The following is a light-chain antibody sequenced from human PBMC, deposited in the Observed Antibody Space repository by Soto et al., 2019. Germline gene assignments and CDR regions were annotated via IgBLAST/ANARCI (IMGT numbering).Light chain of an antibody. CDR1: QSVSTN. CDR3: QQYDERPPTLS. J-gene: IGKJ4*01. V-gene: IGKV3-15*01. CDR2: AAS. Sequence: EIVMTQSPATLSVSPGERATLSCRASQSVSTNLAWYKQKPGQAPRHLIYAASVRATGIPARFSGSGSGTEFTLTISSLQFEDFAVYYCQQYDERPPTLSFGGGTKVEIK.